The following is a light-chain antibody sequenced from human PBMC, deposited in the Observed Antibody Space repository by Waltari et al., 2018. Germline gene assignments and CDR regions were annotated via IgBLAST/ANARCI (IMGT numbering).Light chain of an antibody. V-gene: IGKV3-15*01. CDR1: QSVSSN. Sequence: EIVMTQSPATLSVSPGERATLPCRASQSVSSNLAWYQQKPGQAPRLLIDGASTRATGIPARFSGSGSGTEFTLTISSLQSEDFAVYYCQQYNNWPRTFGQGTKVEIK. CDR3: QQYNNWPRT. J-gene: IGKJ1*01. CDR2: GAS.